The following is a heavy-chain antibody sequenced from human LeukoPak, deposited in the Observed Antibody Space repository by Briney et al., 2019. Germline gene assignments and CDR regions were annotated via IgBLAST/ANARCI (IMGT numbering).Heavy chain of an antibody. J-gene: IGHJ4*02. CDR3: ARGGGYASPIGY. V-gene: IGHV4-39*07. D-gene: IGHD5-12*01. CDR2: IYYSGST. Sequence: SETLSLTCTVSGGSISSSSYYWGWIRQPPGKGLEWIGSIYYSGSTYYNPSLKSRVTISVDTSRNQFSLKLSSVTAADTAVYYCARGGGYASPIGYWGQGALVTVSS. CDR1: GGSISSSSYY.